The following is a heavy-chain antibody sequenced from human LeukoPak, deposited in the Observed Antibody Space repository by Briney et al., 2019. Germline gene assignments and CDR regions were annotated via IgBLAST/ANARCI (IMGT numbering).Heavy chain of an antibody. J-gene: IGHJ5*02. D-gene: IGHD3-10*01. CDR3: AKLISGRLGSGRRVT. Sequence: PSETLSLTCSVSGYSISNGYYWGWIRQPPGKGLEWIGSIYNGNTWNTYYNPSLKSRVTISVDTSKNQFSLKVNSATAADTAVYHCAKLISGRLGSGRRVTWGRGTLVTVSS. V-gene: IGHV4-38-2*02. CDR2: IYNGNTWNT. CDR1: GYSISNGYY.